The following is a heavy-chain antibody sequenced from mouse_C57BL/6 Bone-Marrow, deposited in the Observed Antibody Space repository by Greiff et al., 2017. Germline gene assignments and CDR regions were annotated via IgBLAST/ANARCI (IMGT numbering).Heavy chain of an antibody. V-gene: IGHV1-64*01. CDR3: ARSSSDGYYGGYWYFDV. CDR1: GYTFTSYW. D-gene: IGHD2-3*01. Sequence: QVQLQQPGAELVKPGASVKLSCKASGYTFTSYWMHWVKQRPGQGLEWIGMIHPNSGSTNYNEKFKSKATLTVDKSSSTAYMQLSSLTSEDSAVYYCARSSSDGYYGGYWYFDVWGTGTTVTVSS. J-gene: IGHJ1*03. CDR2: IHPNSGST.